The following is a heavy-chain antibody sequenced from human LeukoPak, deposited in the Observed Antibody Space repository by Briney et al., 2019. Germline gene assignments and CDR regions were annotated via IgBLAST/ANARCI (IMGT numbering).Heavy chain of an antibody. CDR1: GFTFITYG. CDR2: ISAYDGDT. Sequence: ASVKVSCKASGFTFITYGFGWVRQAPGQGLEWMGWISAYDGDTKYAQNLQGRVTMTTDKSTSTAYMELSSLRSEDTAVYYCARSPREYYDSSGSFDYWGQGTLVTVSS. CDR3: ARSPREYYDSSGSFDY. V-gene: IGHV1-18*01. J-gene: IGHJ4*02. D-gene: IGHD3-22*01.